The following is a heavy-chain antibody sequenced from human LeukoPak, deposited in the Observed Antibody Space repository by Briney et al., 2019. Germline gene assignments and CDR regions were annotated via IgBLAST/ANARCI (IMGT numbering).Heavy chain of an antibody. J-gene: IGHJ4*02. CDR3: ARALKSGNYFSLHY. CDR2: IYYSGST. Sequence: SETLSLTCTVSGGSISSYYWSWIRQPPGKGLEWIGCIYYSGSTNYNPSLKSRVTISVDTSKNQFSLMLSSVTAADTAVYYCARALKSGNYFSLHYWGRGTLVTVSS. CDR1: GGSISSYY. D-gene: IGHD1-26*01. V-gene: IGHV4-59*01.